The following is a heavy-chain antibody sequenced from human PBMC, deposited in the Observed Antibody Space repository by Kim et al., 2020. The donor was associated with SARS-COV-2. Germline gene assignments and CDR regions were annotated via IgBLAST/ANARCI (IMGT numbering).Heavy chain of an antibody. CDR3: ARDLLDYDYIWGSYRQNFDY. CDR1: GFTFSSYS. D-gene: IGHD3-16*02. J-gene: IGHJ4*02. CDR2: ISSSSSYI. Sequence: GGSLRLSCAASGFTFSSYSMNWVRQAPGKGLEWVSSISSSSSYIYYADSVKGRFTISRDNAKNSLYLQMNSLRAEDTAVYYCARDLLDYDYIWGSYRQNFDYWGQGTLVTVSS. V-gene: IGHV3-21*01.